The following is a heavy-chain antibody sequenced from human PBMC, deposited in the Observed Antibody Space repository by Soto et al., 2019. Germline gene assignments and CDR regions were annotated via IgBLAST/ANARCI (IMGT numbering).Heavy chain of an antibody. J-gene: IGHJ4*02. CDR1: GGSISSSSYY. V-gene: IGHV4-39*01. Sequence: LSLTWTVSGGSISSSSYYWGWMRQPPGEGREWGGSIYYSGSTYYNPSLKSRVTISVDTSKNQFSLKLSSVAAADTAVYYCARHYYDPLGSWGQGTLVTVSS. CDR2: IYYSGST. D-gene: IGHD3-22*01. CDR3: ARHYYDPLGS.